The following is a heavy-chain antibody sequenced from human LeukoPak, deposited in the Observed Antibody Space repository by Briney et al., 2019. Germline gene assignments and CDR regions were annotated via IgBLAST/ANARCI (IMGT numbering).Heavy chain of an antibody. J-gene: IGHJ4*02. V-gene: IGHV3-53*01. Sequence: GGSLRLSCEATGFIVSSYYMTWVRQAPGKGLEYVSVIHTGGTTYYADSVKGRFTISRDDSKNRLYFQMNSLRAEDTAVYYCARGVWWPPYVDYWGQGALVTVSS. CDR3: ARGVWWPPYVDY. CDR1: GFIVSSYY. CDR2: IHTGGTT. D-gene: IGHD1-26*01.